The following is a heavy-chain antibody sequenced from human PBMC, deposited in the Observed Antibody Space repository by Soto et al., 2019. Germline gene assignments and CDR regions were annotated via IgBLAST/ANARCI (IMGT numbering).Heavy chain of an antibody. CDR3: ARNLYNTGSFDH. CDR1: GYTFTSYD. J-gene: IGHJ4*02. V-gene: IGHV1-8*02. D-gene: IGHD1-20*01. Sequence: QVQLVQSGAEVKKPGASVKVSCKASGYTFTSYDINWVRQAPGQGLEWVGWMTPNSGDTGYAQTFQGRVTLTRDTSRSTADMELSSLTSEDTAVYYCARNLYNTGSFDHWGQGTLVTVSS. CDR2: MTPNSGDT.